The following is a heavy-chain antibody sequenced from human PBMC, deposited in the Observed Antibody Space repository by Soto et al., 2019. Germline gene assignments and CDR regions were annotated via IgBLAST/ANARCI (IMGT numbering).Heavy chain of an antibody. Sequence: SETLSLTCTVSGGSISSGGYYWSWIRQHPGKGLEWIGYIYYSGSTYYNPSLKSRVTISVDTSKNQFSLKLSSVTAADTAVYYCARGSDSGPYSGYDLDYGMDVWGQGTTVTVSS. CDR2: IYYSGST. CDR3: ARGSDSGPYSGYDLDYGMDV. J-gene: IGHJ6*02. CDR1: GGSISSGGYY. D-gene: IGHD5-12*01. V-gene: IGHV4-31*03.